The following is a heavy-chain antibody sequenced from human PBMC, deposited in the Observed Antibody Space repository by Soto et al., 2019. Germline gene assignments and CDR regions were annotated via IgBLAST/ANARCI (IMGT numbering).Heavy chain of an antibody. V-gene: IGHV1-18*01. J-gene: IGHJ6*02. Sequence: QVQLVQSGGEVKKPGASVKVSCKTSGYSFTTYGISWVRQAPGQGLEWMGWISAYNGNTNYAQKRQGRVTMTTDTATSTAYMELRSLRSDDTAVYYFAREGPAPYYYSGMDVWGQGSTVTVSS. CDR2: ISAYNGNT. CDR1: GYSFTTYG. CDR3: AREGPAPYYYSGMDV.